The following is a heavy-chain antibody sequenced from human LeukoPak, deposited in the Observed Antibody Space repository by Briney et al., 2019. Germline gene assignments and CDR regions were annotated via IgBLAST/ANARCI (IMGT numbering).Heavy chain of an antibody. V-gene: IGHV3-74*01. Sequence: PGGSLRLSCAASGFTFSRYWMHWVRQAPGKGLVWVSRIKTDGTYTSYANSVKGRFTISRDNAKSTLYLQMNALRGGDTAVYYCASEEGGLDVWGQGTTVTVSS. CDR1: GFTFSRYW. CDR3: ASEEGGLDV. J-gene: IGHJ6*02. CDR2: IKTDGTYT.